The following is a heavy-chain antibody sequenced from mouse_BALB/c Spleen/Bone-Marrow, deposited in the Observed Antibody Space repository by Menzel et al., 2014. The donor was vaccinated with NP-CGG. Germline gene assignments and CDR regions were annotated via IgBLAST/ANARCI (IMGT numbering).Heavy chain of an antibody. CDR2: ISSGGSYT. Sequence: EVQLQESGGGLVKPGGSLKLSCAASGFTFSSYAMSWVRQSPEKRLEWVAEISSGGSYTYYPDTVTGRFTISRDNAKNTLYLEMSSLRSEDTAMYYCARDYYGSSYAMDYWGQGTSVTVSS. CDR1: GFTFSSYA. J-gene: IGHJ4*01. CDR3: ARDYYGSSYAMDY. V-gene: IGHV5-9-4*01. D-gene: IGHD1-1*01.